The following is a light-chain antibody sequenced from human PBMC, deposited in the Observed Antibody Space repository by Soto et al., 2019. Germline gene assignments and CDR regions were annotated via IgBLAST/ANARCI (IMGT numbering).Light chain of an antibody. Sequence: EIVLTQSPATLSSFPGDRVTLSFRSSQYINTRFAWYQHRPGQAPRLLIYQTSLRAAGIPARFSASGSGTDFTLTISDVQPEDVALYDCHQRQSWPRTFGQGTKVDIK. J-gene: IGKJ1*01. CDR2: QTS. V-gene: IGKV3-11*01. CDR1: QYINTR. CDR3: HQRQSWPRT.